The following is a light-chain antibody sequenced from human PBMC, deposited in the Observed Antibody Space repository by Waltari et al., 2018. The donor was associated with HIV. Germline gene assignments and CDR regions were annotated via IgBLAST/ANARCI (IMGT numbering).Light chain of an antibody. Sequence: QSALTQPASVSGSPGQSITISCTGTINDVGGYKYVSWYQHRPGKAPKLIIYQVTNRPSGVSDRFSGSKFGNTASLTISGLQAEDEADYYCSSFTISSTLDFGTGTKVTVI. CDR3: SSFTISSTLD. CDR2: QVT. CDR1: INDVGGYKY. J-gene: IGLJ1*01. V-gene: IGLV2-14*01.